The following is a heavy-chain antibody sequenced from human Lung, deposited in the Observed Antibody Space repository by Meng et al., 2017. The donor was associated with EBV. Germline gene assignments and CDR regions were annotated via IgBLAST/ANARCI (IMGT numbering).Heavy chain of an antibody. CDR1: GVTFSRDP. CDR3: AQQLLPMGAFFQH. D-gene: IGHD2/OR15-2a*01. J-gene: IGHJ1*01. V-gene: IGHV1-69*01. Sequence: QVELWPSGSGVSRPGSSVKVACKALGVTFSRDPINWLRQAPGQGLEWMAEIHPKFATTNCAQYVQGRVTLSADESSTTVYMELTSLRSEDTAVYYCAQQLLPMGAFFQHWGQGTLVTVSS. CDR2: IHPKFATT.